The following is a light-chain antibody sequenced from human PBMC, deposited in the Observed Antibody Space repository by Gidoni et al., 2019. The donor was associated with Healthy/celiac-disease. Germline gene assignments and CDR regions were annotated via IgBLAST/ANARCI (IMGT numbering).Light chain of an antibody. Sequence: QSVLTQAPSVSGAPGQRVTITCTGSSSNSGAGYDGHWYQQLPGPAPKLLIYGNSNRPSGVPDRFSGSKSGTSASLAITGLQAEDEADYYCQSYDSSRSAWVFGGGTKLTVL. CDR2: GNS. V-gene: IGLV1-40*01. CDR1: SSNSGAGYD. J-gene: IGLJ3*02. CDR3: QSYDSSRSAWV.